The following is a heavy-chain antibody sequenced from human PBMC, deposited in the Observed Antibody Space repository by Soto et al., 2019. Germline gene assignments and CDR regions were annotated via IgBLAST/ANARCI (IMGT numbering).Heavy chain of an antibody. V-gene: IGHV3-30*18. Sequence: GSLRLSCAASGFTFSSYGMHWVRQAPGKGLEWVAVISYDGSNKYYADSVKGRFTISRDNSKNTLYLQMNSLRAEDTAVYYCAKDRLGYCSGGSCHADMDVWGRGTTVTVSS. CDR3: AKDRLGYCSGGSCHADMDV. J-gene: IGHJ6*02. D-gene: IGHD2-15*01. CDR2: ISYDGSNK. CDR1: GFTFSSYG.